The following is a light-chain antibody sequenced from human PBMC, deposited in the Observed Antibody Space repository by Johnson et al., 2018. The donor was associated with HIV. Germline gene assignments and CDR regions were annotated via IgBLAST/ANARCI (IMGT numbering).Light chain of an antibody. Sequence: VLTQPPSVSAAPGQKVTISCSGSSSNIGNNYVSWYQQLPGTAPKLLIYDNDKRPSGIPDRFSGSKSGTSATLGITGLQTGDEADYYCGTWDNSLSAVFGTGTKVTVL. J-gene: IGLJ1*01. V-gene: IGLV1-51*01. CDR1: SSNIGNNY. CDR3: GTWDNSLSAV. CDR2: DND.